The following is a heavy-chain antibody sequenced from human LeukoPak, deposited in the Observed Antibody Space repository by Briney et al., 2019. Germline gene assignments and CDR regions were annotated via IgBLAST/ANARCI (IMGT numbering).Heavy chain of an antibody. CDR1: GGSISTIDYY. CDR2: IYYSGST. V-gene: IGHV4-39*01. D-gene: IGHD3-10*01. J-gene: IGHJ4*02. CDR3: ARRVGSGTYSYYFDY. Sequence: SETLSLTCTVSGGSISTIDYYWAWIRLPPGKGLEWIGGIYYSGSTYYNPSLKSRVTISVDTSKNQFSLKMTSVTAADTAVYYCARRVGSGTYSYYFDYWGQGTLVTVSS.